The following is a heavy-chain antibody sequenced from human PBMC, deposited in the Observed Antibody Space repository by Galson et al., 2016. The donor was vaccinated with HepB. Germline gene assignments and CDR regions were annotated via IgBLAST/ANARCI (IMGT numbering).Heavy chain of an antibody. D-gene: IGHD2-15*01. Sequence: CAISGDSVSSNSATWNWIRQSPSRGLEWLGRTYYRSAWLDDYAISVKSRISINPDTSKNRFSLHLSSVTPEDTAVDYCTRERRYCSDVSCYSFDYWGLGILVTVSS. V-gene: IGHV6-1*01. CDR1: GDSVSSNSAT. CDR3: TRERRYCSDVSCYSFDY. CDR2: TYYRSAWLD. J-gene: IGHJ4*02.